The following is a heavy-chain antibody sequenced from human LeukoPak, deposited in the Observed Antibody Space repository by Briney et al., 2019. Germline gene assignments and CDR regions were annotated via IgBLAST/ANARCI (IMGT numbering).Heavy chain of an antibody. Sequence: ASVKVSCKASGYSFISYGISWVRQAPGQGLEWMGWISAYNGNTNYAQKLQGRVTMTTDTSTSTAYMELRSLRSDDTAVYYCARDPLRGDYYDSSGYYHYWGQGTLVTVSS. CDR2: ISAYNGNT. V-gene: IGHV1-18*01. CDR1: GYSFISYG. J-gene: IGHJ4*02. CDR3: ARDPLRGDYYDSSGYYHY. D-gene: IGHD3-22*01.